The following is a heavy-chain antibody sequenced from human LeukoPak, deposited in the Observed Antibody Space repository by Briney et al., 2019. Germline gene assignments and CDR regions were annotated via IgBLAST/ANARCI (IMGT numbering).Heavy chain of an antibody. J-gene: IGHJ4*02. D-gene: IGHD3-22*01. Sequence: SGTLSLTCAVSGGSISSSNWWSWVRQPPGKGLEWIGEIYHSESTNYNPSLKSRVTISVDKSKNQFSLKLSSVTAADTAVYYCATFSTYYYDSSGYRNFDNWGQGTLVTVSS. CDR3: ATFSTYYYDSSGYRNFDN. CDR1: GGSISSSNW. CDR2: IYHSEST. V-gene: IGHV4-4*02.